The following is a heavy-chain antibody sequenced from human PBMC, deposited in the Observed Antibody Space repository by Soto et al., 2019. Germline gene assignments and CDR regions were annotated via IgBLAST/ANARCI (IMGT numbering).Heavy chain of an antibody. Sequence: ASVKVSCKVSGYTLTELSMHWVLQAPGKGLEWMGGFDPEDGETIYAQKFQGRVTMTEDTSTDTAYMELSSLRSEDTAVYYCATDRGSSSWSINWFDPWGQGTLVTVSS. CDR2: FDPEDGET. D-gene: IGHD6-13*01. CDR1: GYTLTELS. CDR3: ATDRGSSSWSINWFDP. J-gene: IGHJ5*02. V-gene: IGHV1-24*01.